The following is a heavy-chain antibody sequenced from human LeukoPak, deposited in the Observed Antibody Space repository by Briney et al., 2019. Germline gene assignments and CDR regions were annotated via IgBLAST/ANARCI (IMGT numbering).Heavy chain of an antibody. V-gene: IGHV5-51*01. J-gene: IGHJ4*02. CDR1: GYSFTSYW. Sequence: GESLKISCKGSGYSFTSYWIGWVRQMPGKGLEWMGIIYPGDSDTRYGPSFQGQVTTSADKSISTAYLQWSSLKASDTATYYCAGPANPVTTGIFDYWGQGTLVTVSS. CDR2: IYPGDSDT. D-gene: IGHD4-17*01. CDR3: AGPANPVTTGIFDY.